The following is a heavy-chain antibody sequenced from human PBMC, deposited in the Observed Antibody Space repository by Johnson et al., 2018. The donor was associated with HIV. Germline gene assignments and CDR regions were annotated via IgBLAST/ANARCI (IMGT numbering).Heavy chain of an antibody. V-gene: IGHV3-30*02. CDR1: GFPFSSYG. D-gene: IGHD1-26*01. CDR2: IRNDGRIK. CDR3: AREGRLGSYLGGVAFDI. J-gene: IGHJ3*02. Sequence: QVQLVESGGGVVQPGGSLNLSCAASGFPFSSYGMPWVRKAPGKGLEWVAFIRNDGRIKYYADSVKGRFTISRDNSKNTLYLQMNSLRAEDTAVYYCAREGRLGSYLGGVAFDIWGQGTVVTVSS.